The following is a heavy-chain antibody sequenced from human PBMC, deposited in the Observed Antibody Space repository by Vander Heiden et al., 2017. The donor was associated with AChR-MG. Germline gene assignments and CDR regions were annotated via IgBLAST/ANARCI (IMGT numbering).Heavy chain of an antibody. CDR2: ISSSSSYI. CDR1: GFTFSSYT. J-gene: IGHJ6*02. D-gene: IGHD3-22*01. Sequence: EVQLVESGGGLVKPGGSLRLFCAASGFTFSSYTMNRVRQAPGKGLEWVSSISSSSSYIYYADSVKGRFTISRDNAKNSLYLQMNSLRAEDTAVYYCARDMNPPRYYDSSGYMGRGMDVWGQGTTVTVSS. CDR3: ARDMNPPRYYDSSGYMGRGMDV. V-gene: IGHV3-21*01.